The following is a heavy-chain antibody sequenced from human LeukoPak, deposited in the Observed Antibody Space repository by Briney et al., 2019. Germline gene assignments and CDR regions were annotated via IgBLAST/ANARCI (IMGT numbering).Heavy chain of an antibody. J-gene: IGHJ4*02. CDR2: ISYDGSNK. Sequence: GRSLRLSCAASGFTFSRYGMHWVRQAPGKGLEWVAVISYDGSNKYYADSVKGRFTISRDNSKNTLYLQMNSLRAEDTAVYYCAKSGDGYSSGWFYWGQGTLVTVSS. V-gene: IGHV3-30*18. CDR3: AKSGDGYSSGWFY. CDR1: GFTFSRYG. D-gene: IGHD6-19*01.